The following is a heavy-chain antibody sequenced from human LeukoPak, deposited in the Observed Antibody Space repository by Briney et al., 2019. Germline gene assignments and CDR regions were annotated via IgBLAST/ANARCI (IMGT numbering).Heavy chain of an antibody. CDR1: GGTFSSYA. J-gene: IGHJ4*02. V-gene: IGHV1-69*13. CDR2: IIPIFGTA. Sequence: ASVKVSCKASGGTFSSYAISWVRQAPGQGLEWMGGIIPIFGTANYAQKFQGRVTITADESTSTAYMELSSLRSEDTAVYYCARSFTSHYDILTGYPFDYWGQGTLVTVSS. CDR3: ARSFTSHYDILTGYPFDY. D-gene: IGHD3-9*01.